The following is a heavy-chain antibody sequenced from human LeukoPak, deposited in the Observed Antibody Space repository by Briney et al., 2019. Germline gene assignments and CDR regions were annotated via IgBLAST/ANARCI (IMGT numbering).Heavy chain of an antibody. V-gene: IGHV4-59*01. Sequence: PSETLSLTCTVSGDSISSYYWSWIRQPPGKGLEWIGCSYYSGSTNYNPSLKSRVTISVDTSKNQFSLKLSSVTAADTAVYYCASQPIAVAGTFDYWGQGTLVTVSS. CDR3: ASQPIAVAGTFDY. CDR2: SYYSGST. J-gene: IGHJ4*02. CDR1: GDSISSYY. D-gene: IGHD6-19*01.